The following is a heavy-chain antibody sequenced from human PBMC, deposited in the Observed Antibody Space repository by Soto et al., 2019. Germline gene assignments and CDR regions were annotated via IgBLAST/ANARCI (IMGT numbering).Heavy chain of an antibody. J-gene: IGHJ4*02. CDR3: ARSSGIGSGWYADY. Sequence: GGSLRLSCAASGVTFNSYAMHWVRQAPGKGLEYVSAISSNGGSTYYANSVKGRFTISRDNSKNTLYLQMGSLRAEDMAVYYSARSSGIGSGWYADYWGQGTLVTVSS. CDR2: ISSNGGST. V-gene: IGHV3-64*01. D-gene: IGHD6-19*01. CDR1: GVTFNSYA.